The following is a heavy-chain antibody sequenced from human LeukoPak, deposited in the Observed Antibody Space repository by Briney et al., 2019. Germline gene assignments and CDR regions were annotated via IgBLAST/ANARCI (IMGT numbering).Heavy chain of an antibody. CDR3: ARTTEDCSSTSCYQYWFDP. V-gene: IGHV4-59*01. CDR2: IYYSGST. J-gene: IGHJ5*02. Sequence: SETLSLTCTVSGGSISSYYWSWIRQPPGKGLEWIGYIYYSGSTNYNPSPKSRVTISVDTSKNQFSLKLNSVTAADTAVYYCARTTEDCSSTSCYQYWFDPWGQGTLVTVSS. D-gene: IGHD2-2*01. CDR1: GGSISSYY.